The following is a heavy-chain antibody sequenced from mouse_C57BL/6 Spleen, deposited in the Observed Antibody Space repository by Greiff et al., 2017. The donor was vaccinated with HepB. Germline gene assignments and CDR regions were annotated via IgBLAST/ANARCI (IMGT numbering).Heavy chain of an antibody. CDR1: GYTFTDYN. D-gene: IGHD1-1*01. CDR2: INTKNGGN. J-gene: IGHJ1*03. V-gene: IGHV1-18*01. CDR3: ARNGLYYGSRGGYFDV. Sequence: EGQLQQSGPELVKPGASVKIPCKASGYTFTDYNMDWVKQSHGKRLEWIGDINTKNGGNSYKQKFKGKAKLTVDKSSSTAYMELRSLTSEDTAVYYCARNGLYYGSRGGYFDVWGTGTTVTVSS.